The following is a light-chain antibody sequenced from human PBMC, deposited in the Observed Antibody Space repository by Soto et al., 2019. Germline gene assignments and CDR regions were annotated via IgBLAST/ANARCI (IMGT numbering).Light chain of an antibody. CDR2: GAS. J-gene: IGKJ1*01. V-gene: IGKV3-20*01. CDR3: QQYGSSGT. CDR1: QSVSNNY. Sequence: IVLTQSPVTRSLSPGERATLYCRASQSVSNNYLAWYQQKPGQAPRLLIYGASNRATGIPDRFSGSGSGTDFTLTISRLEPEDFAVYYCQQYGSSGTFGQGTKVDIK.